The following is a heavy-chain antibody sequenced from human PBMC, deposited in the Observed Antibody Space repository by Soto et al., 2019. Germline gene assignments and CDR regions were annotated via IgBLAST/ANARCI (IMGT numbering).Heavy chain of an antibody. Sequence: PSETLSLTCTVSCASIRSTDYYWSWIRQAPGKGLEWIGYVYYTGSTYYNPSLMSRLTISVDTSKNQFSLKLTSVTAAETAVYYCVRTARQGAVAPHWFDRWGQGTQVTVSS. V-gene: IGHV4-30-4*01. J-gene: IGHJ5*02. CDR3: VRTARQGAVAPHWFDR. CDR1: CASIRSTDYY. CDR2: VYYTGST. D-gene: IGHD2-21*02.